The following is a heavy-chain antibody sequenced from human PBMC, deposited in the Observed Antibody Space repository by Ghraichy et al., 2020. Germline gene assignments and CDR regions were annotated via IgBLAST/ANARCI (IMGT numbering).Heavy chain of an antibody. CDR1: GFTFTYAW. J-gene: IGHJ4*02. D-gene: IGHD4-23*01. CDR3: TTVYTVATPCFDY. CDR2: IKSKAGGGTT. V-gene: IGHV3-15*01. Sequence: GGSLRLSCAASGFTFTYAWMTWVRQAPGKGLEWVGLIKSKAGGGTTDYAAPVKGRFTISRDDSINTLYLQMNSLDTEDTAVYYCTTVYTVATPCFDYWGQGTLVTVSS.